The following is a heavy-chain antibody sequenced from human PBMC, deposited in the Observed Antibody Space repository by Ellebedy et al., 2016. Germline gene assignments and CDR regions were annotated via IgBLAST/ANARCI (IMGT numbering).Heavy chain of an antibody. CDR2: ISWDGGST. Sequence: GESLKISCAASGFTFDDYTMHWVRQAPGKGLEWVSLISWDGGSTYYADSVKGRFTISRDNSKNSLYLQMNSLRTEDTTLYYCAKDMGARWLQLVVVGYYYGMDVWGQGTTVTVSS. D-gene: IGHD5-24*01. CDR1: GFTFDDYT. V-gene: IGHV3-43*01. CDR3: AKDMGARWLQLVVVGYYYGMDV. J-gene: IGHJ6*02.